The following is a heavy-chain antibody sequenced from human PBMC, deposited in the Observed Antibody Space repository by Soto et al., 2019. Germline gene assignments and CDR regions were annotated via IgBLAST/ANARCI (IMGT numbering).Heavy chain of an antibody. D-gene: IGHD3-22*01. J-gene: IGHJ4*02. V-gene: IGHV4-59*08. CDR2: IYYSGST. Sequence: SETLPLTCTVSGGSISSYYWSWIRQPPGKGLEWIGYIYYSGSTNYNPSLKSRVTISVDTSKNQFSLKLSSVTAADTAVYYCAISSIDYYDSSGYPNSFDYWGQGTLVTVSS. CDR3: AISSIDYYDSSGYPNSFDY. CDR1: GGSISSYY.